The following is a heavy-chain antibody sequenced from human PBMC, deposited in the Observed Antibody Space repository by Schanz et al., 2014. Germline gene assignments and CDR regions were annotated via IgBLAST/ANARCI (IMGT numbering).Heavy chain of an antibody. Sequence: EVQLVESGGGVVQPGRSLRLSCAASGFSFSNYWMSWVRQAPGKGLEWVANIKQDGSEKYYVDSVKGRFTISRDNAKKSLYLRMNSLRAEDTAVYYCARDAVTSVLTPGFYYWGQGTLVTVSS. J-gene: IGHJ4*02. V-gene: IGHV3-7*04. CDR2: IKQDGSEK. D-gene: IGHD4-17*01. CDR1: GFSFSNYW. CDR3: ARDAVTSVLTPGFYY.